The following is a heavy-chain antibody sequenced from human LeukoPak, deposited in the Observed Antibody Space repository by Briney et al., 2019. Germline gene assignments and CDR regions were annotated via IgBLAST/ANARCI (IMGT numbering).Heavy chain of an antibody. CDR3: AGETNYFDSSGYYSNRAFDY. CDR2: IYYSGST. Sequence: PSQTLSLTCTVSGGSISSGDYYWSWIRQPPGKGLEWIGYIYYSGSTYYNPSLKSRVTISVDTSKNQFSLKLSSVTAADTAMYFCAGETNYFDSSGYYSNRAFDYWGQGTLVTVSS. J-gene: IGHJ4*02. V-gene: IGHV4-30-4*01. CDR1: GGSISSGDYY. D-gene: IGHD3-22*01.